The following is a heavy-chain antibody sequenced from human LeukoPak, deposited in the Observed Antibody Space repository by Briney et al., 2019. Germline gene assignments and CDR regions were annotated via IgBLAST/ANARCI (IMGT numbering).Heavy chain of an antibody. V-gene: IGHV1-46*01. CDR2: INPGGDNT. Sequence: ASVKVSCKASGYTFTNYYIHWVRQAPGQGLEWMGLINPGGDNTNYAQKFQERVTITRDMSTSTAYMELSSLRSEDTAVYYCAAGLVGGWSNSYFDYWGQGTLVTVSS. CDR1: GYTFTNYY. CDR3: AAGLVGGWSNSYFDY. J-gene: IGHJ4*02. D-gene: IGHD6-19*01.